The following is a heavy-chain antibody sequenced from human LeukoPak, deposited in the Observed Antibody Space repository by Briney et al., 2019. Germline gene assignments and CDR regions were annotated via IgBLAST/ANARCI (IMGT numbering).Heavy chain of an antibody. J-gene: IGHJ4*02. Sequence: GGSLRLSCAASGFTFSSYWMHWVRQAPGKGLVWVSRINTDGSSTSYADSVKGRFTISRDNAKTSLYLQMNGLRAEDTAVYYCVRDLKYSTSSIFDHWGQGTLVTVSS. CDR3: VRDLKYSTSSIFDH. CDR2: INTDGSST. D-gene: IGHD6-6*01. V-gene: IGHV3-74*01. CDR1: GFTFSSYW.